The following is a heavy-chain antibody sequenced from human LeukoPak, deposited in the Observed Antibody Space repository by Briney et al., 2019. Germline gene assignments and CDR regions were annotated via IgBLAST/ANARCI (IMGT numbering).Heavy chain of an antibody. D-gene: IGHD2-2*01. V-gene: IGHV3-23*01. Sequence: GGSLRLSCAASGFTFSSYAMSWVRQAPGKGLEGVSAISGSGGSTYYADSVKGRFTISRDNSKNTLYLQMNSLRAEDTAVYYCAKGPSAPNYYYYGMDVWGQGTTVTVSS. CDR2: ISGSGGST. CDR3: AKGPSAPNYYYYGMDV. CDR1: GFTFSSYA. J-gene: IGHJ6*02.